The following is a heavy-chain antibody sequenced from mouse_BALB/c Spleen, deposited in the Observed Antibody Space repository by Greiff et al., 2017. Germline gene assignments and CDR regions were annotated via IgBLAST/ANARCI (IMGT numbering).Heavy chain of an antibody. CDR1: GDSITSGY. V-gene: IGHV3-8*02. CDR2: ISYSGST. CDR3: ARKNYGSSWYFDV. D-gene: IGHD1-1*01. J-gene: IGHJ1*01. Sequence: EVQLQQSGPSLVKPSQTLSLTCSVTGDSITSGYWNWIRKFPGNKLEYMGYISYSGSTYYNPSLKSRISITRDTSKNQYYLQLNSVTTEDTATYYCARKNYGSSWYFDVWGAGTTVTVSS.